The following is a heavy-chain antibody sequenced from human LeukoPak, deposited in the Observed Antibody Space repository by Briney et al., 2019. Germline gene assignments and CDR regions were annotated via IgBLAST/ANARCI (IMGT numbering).Heavy chain of an antibody. CDR2: INHSGST. J-gene: IGHJ6*03. V-gene: IGHV4-34*01. CDR3: ARGHYGDYEYYYYMDV. CDR1: GGSFSGYY. Sequence: PSETLSLTCAVYGGSFSGYYWSWIRQPPGKGLEWIGEINHSGSTNYNPSLKSRVTISVDTSKNQFSLKLSSVTAADTAVYYCARGHYGDYEYYYYMDVWGKGTTVTVSS. D-gene: IGHD4-17*01.